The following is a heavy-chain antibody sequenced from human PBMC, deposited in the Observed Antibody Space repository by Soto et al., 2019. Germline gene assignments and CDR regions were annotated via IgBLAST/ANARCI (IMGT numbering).Heavy chain of an antibody. Sequence: EVLLEESAGAVVPPGGSLRVSCVASGLTFDEYTMHWVRQATGQGLEWISLISWDGGTTYYADSVKGRFTISRDTCKNSLYLQRDSLRSEDPALYSCTNAKKKYRSSSGVDFGSSGQGALVTVSS. CDR2: ISWDGGTT. V-gene: IGHV3-43*01. CDR3: TNAKKKYRSSSGVDFGS. D-gene: IGHD6-6*01. J-gene: IGHJ4*02. CDR1: GLTFDEYT.